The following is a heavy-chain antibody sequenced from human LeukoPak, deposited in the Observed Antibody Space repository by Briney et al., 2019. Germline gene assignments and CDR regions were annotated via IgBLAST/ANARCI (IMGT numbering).Heavy chain of an antibody. V-gene: IGHV4-39*01. J-gene: IGHJ3*01. CDR1: GGSISSYY. D-gene: IGHD3-3*01. CDR3: ERHSGYDFWSGFHAFDF. CDR2: IYYGGST. Sequence: SETLSLTCTVSGGSISSYYWGWIRQPPGKGLEWIGNIYYGGSTYYSPSLKSRVTISVDTSKNQFSLKLSSVTAADTAVYHCERHSGYDFWSGFHAFDFWGQGTMVTVSS.